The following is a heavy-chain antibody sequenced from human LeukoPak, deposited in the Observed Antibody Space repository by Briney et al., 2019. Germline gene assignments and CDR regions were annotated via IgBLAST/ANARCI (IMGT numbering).Heavy chain of an antibody. CDR3: ARGWGRTWDLHHEYSSGWYNY. J-gene: IGHJ4*02. D-gene: IGHD6-19*01. V-gene: IGHV4-34*01. CDR1: GGSLSGYY. CDR2: INHSGST. Sequence: SETLSLTCAVYGGSLSGYYWSWIRQPPGKGLEWIWEINHSGSTNYNPSLKSRVTISVDTSKNQFSLKLSSVTAADTAVYYCARGWGRTWDLHHEYSSGWYNYWGQGTLVTVSS.